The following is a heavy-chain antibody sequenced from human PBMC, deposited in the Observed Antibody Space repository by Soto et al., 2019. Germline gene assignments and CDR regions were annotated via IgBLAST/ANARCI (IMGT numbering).Heavy chain of an antibody. CDR1: GFTFNNYG. CDR3: AKQAPYSNSWYEIDH. V-gene: IGHV3-30*18. J-gene: IGHJ4*02. D-gene: IGHD6-13*01. CDR2: ISYDGSNK. Sequence: GGSLRLSCGASGFTFNNYGMQWVRQAPGKGLEWVALISYDGSNKYYADSVKGRFTISRDNSKNTVYLQMNSLRAEDTAVYYCAKQAPYSNSWYEIDHWGQGTLVTVSS.